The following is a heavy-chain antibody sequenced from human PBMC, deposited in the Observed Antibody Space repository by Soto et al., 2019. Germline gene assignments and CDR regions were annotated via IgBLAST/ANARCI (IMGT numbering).Heavy chain of an antibody. CDR1: GYSISSGYY. CDR3: ARGEYSSSLGFDY. V-gene: IGHV4-38-2*01. Sequence: PSETLSLTCAVSGYSISSGYYWGWIRQPPGKGLEWIGSIYHSGSTYYNPSLKSRVTISVDTSKNQFSLKLSSVTAADTAVYYCARGEYSSSLGFDYWGQGTLVTVSS. D-gene: IGHD6-6*01. J-gene: IGHJ4*02. CDR2: IYHSGST.